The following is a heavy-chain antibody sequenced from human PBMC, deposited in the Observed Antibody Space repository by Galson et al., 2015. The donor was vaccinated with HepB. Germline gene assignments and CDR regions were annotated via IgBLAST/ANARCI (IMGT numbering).Heavy chain of an antibody. CDR1: GYTFTGYY. J-gene: IGHJ6*03. V-gene: IGHV1-2*02. Sequence: SVKVSCKASGYTFTGYYMHWMRQAPGQGLEWMGWINPNSGGTNYAQKFQGRVTMTRDTSISTAYMELSRLRSDDTAVYYCARGYCSSTSCYTVGYYYYYMDVWGKGTTVTVSS. D-gene: IGHD2-2*02. CDR2: INPNSGGT. CDR3: ARGYCSSTSCYTVGYYYYYMDV.